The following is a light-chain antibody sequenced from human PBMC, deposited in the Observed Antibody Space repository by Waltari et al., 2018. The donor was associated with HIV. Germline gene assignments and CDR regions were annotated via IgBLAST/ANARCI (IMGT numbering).Light chain of an antibody. CDR2: ENN. CDR3: GSWDGSRSAYV. V-gene: IGLV1-51*01. CDR1: SPNIGNNY. Sequence: QSVLTPPPSVSAAPGQQVTISCSGGSPNIGNNYVSWYQQIAGTAPKVLIYENNKRPSGIPGRFSGSKSGSSATLGITGLLAGDEADYYCGSWDGSRSAYVFGSGTKVTVL. J-gene: IGLJ1*01.